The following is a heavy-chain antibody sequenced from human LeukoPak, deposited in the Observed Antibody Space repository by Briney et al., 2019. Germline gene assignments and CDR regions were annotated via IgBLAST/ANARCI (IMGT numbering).Heavy chain of an antibody. V-gene: IGHV1-69*04. CDR1: GGTFSSYA. CDR3: ARESRRRGYSYGYRDY. J-gene: IGHJ4*02. CDR2: IIPILGIA. Sequence: GASVTVSCKASGGTFSSYAISWVRQAPGQGLEWMGRIIPILGIANYAQKFQGRVTITADKSTSTAYMELSSLRSEDTAVYYCARESRRRGYSYGYRDYWGQGTLVTVSS. D-gene: IGHD5-18*01.